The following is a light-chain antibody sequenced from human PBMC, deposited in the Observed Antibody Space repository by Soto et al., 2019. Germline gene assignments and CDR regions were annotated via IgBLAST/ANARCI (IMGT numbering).Light chain of an antibody. CDR2: GAS. CDR1: QSINSF. V-gene: IGKV3-20*01. CDR3: QQYGGSPRT. J-gene: IGKJ1*01. Sequence: EIVLTQSPGTLSLSPGEGATLSCRASQSINSFLAWYRQRRGQAPRLLIHGASHRATGIRERFSGSGAGPDFTLTISRLEPEDFAVDYCQQYGGSPRTFGQGTKVDIK.